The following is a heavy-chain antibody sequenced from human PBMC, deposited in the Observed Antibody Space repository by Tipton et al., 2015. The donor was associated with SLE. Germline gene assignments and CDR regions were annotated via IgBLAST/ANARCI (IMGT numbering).Heavy chain of an antibody. D-gene: IGHD3-16*02. Sequence: TLSLTCTVSGASIRSHYWSWIRQPPGKGLEWIGYVYYGGNTNYNPSLKSRVSISVDTSKKQFSLKLSSVTAADTAVYYCARGDYDYIWGSYRYEAFDIWGQGTMVTVSS. V-gene: IGHV4-59*11. CDR1: GASIRSHY. CDR2: VYYGGNT. CDR3: ARGDYDYIWGSYRYEAFDI. J-gene: IGHJ3*02.